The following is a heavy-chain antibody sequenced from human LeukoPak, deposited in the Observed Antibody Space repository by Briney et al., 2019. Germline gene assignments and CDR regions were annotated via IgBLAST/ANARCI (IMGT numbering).Heavy chain of an antibody. J-gene: IGHJ6*02. CDR2: INHSGST. V-gene: IGHV4-34*01. CDR1: GGSFSGYY. CDR3: ARPHTREYSYGLRIYYGMDV. Sequence: PSETLSLTCAVYGGSFSGYYWSWIRQPPGKGLEWIGEINHSGSTNYNPSLKSRVTISVDTSKNQFSLKLSSVTAADPALYYCARPHTREYSYGLRIYYGMDVWGQGTTVTVSS. D-gene: IGHD5-18*01.